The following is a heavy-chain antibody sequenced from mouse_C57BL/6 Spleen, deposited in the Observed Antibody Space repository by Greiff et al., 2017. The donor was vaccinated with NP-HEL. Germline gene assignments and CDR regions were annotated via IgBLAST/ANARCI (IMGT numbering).Heavy chain of an antibody. CDR2: IDPENGDT. CDR3: TTRGIYYYGSSPWFAY. V-gene: IGHV14-4*01. J-gene: IGHJ3*01. Sequence: EVQLVESGAELVRPGASVKLSCTASGFNIKDDYMHWVKQRPEQGLEWIGWIDPENGDTEYASKFQGKATITADTSSNTAYLQLSSLTSEDTAVYYCTTRGIYYYGSSPWFAYWGQGTLVTVSA. D-gene: IGHD1-1*01. CDR1: GFNIKDDY.